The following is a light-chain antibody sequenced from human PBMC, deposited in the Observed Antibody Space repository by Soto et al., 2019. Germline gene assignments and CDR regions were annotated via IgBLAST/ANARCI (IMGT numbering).Light chain of an antibody. Sequence: QSALTQPASVSGSPGQSITISCTGTSSDVGAYNYVSWYQQHPGKAPKLMIFDVSNRPSGVSNRFSGSKSGNTASLTISGLQAEDEADYYCNSYASGSNYVFGTGTKVTVL. CDR2: DVS. V-gene: IGLV2-14*01. J-gene: IGLJ1*01. CDR3: NSYASGSNYV. CDR1: SSDVGAYNY.